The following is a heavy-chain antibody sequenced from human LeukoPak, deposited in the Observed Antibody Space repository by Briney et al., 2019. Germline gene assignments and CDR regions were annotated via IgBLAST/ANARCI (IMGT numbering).Heavy chain of an antibody. V-gene: IGHV4-34*01. CDR2: IKHSGCT. Sequence: SETLSLTCAVYGGSFIDYSWNWIRQSPGKGLEGIGEIKHSGCTIYNPSLKGRVTISADTSRNQFSLRLTSVSAADTGIYYCATGVTKPDPDVVAPAVLRVAQAFDSWGQGSLVTVSS. J-gene: IGHJ4*02. CDR3: ATGVTKPDPDVVAPAVLRVAQAFDS. CDR1: GGSFIDYS. D-gene: IGHD2-2*01.